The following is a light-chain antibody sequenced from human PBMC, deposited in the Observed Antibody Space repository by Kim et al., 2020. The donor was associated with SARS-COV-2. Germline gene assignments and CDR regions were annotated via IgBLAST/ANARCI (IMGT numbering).Light chain of an antibody. V-gene: IGLV2-14*03. CDR3: SSYTSSKTWL. J-gene: IGLJ3*02. CDR2: DVT. Sequence: GHSITLSSTGTNSDIGGYNYVSWYQHHPGKAPKLLIYDVTKRPSGVSNRFSGSKSGSTASLTISGLQAEDEADYYCSSYTSSKTWLFGGGTQLTVL. CDR1: NSDIGGYNY.